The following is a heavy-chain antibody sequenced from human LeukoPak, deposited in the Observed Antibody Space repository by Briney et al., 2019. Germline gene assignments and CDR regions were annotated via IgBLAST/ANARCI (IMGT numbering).Heavy chain of an antibody. J-gene: IGHJ3*02. Sequence: GGSLRLSCAASGFTFSSYSMNWVRQAPGKGLEWVSYISSSSSTIYYADSVKGRFTISRDNAKNSLYLQMNSLRAEDTAVYYCARCDSSSCGPYRGDDAFDIWGQGTMVTVSS. V-gene: IGHV3-48*01. CDR3: ARCDSSSCGPYRGDDAFDI. D-gene: IGHD6-13*01. CDR2: ISSSSSTI. CDR1: GFTFSSYS.